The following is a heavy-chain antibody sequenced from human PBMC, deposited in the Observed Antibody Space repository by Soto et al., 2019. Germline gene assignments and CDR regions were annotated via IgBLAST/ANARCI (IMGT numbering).Heavy chain of an antibody. J-gene: IGHJ6*02. CDR3: ARVPTPSYYYYGMDV. Sequence: SETLSLTCAVSGGSISSSNLWGCVRQPPGKGLEWIGEIYHSGSTNYNPSLKSRVTISVDKSKNQFSLKLSSVTAADTAVYYCARVPTPSYYYYGMDVWGQGTTVTVYS. CDR2: IYHSGST. CDR1: GGSISSSNL. V-gene: IGHV4-4*02.